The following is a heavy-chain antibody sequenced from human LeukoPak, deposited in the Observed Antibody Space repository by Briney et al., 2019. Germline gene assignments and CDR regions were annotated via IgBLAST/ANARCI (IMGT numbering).Heavy chain of an antibody. CDR2: INQDGSEE. Sequence: GGSLRLSCAASGFTFSSYAMSWVRQAPGKGLEWVAHINQDGSEEHYMDSVKARFIISRDNAKNSLSLQMDSLRAEDTAVYYCVRDGGVSGYDLLDYWGQGTLVTVSS. V-gene: IGHV3-7*01. J-gene: IGHJ4*02. D-gene: IGHD5-12*01. CDR3: VRDGGVSGYDLLDY. CDR1: GFTFSSYA.